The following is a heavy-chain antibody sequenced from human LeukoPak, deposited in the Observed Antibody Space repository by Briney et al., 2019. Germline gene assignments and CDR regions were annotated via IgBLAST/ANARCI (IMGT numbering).Heavy chain of an antibody. CDR3: ASGVGAGGGDVFDI. CDR2: IYTSGCN. J-gene: IGHJ3*02. Sequence: SETLSLTCTVSGGSISSYYWRWIRQPAGKGLEWIGRIYTSGCNNYNPSFKSGVTMSVETSKHQFSLKLSSVTAGDTAVYYCASGVGAGGGDVFDIWGEGTMVTVYS. D-gene: IGHD1-26*01. V-gene: IGHV4-4*07. CDR1: GGSISSYY.